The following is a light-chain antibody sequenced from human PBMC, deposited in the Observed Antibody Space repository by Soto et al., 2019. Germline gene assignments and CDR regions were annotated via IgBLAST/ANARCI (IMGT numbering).Light chain of an antibody. CDR2: EVN. CDR3: CSYACTPYV. CDR1: SSDVGGYNY. Sequence: QSALTQPPSASGSPGQSVTISCTGTSSDVGGYNYVSWYQQHPGKAPKLIIYEVNKRPSGVPDRFSGSKSGNTASLTVSGLQAEDEADYYCCSYACTPYVFGTGTKLTVL. V-gene: IGLV2-8*01. J-gene: IGLJ1*01.